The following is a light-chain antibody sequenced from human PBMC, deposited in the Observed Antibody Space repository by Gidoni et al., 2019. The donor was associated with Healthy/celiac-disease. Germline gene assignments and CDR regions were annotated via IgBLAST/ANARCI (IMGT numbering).Light chain of an antibody. CDR1: QSVSSN. V-gene: IGKV3-15*01. CDR3: QQYNNWPYT. CDR2: GAS. J-gene: IGKJ2*01. Sequence: DIVMTQSPATLSVSPGERATLSCMASQSVSSNLAWDQQKPGQAPRLLIYGASPRATGIPASFSGSGSGTDFTLTSSILHSEDFAVYYCQQYNNWPYTFGQXTKLEIK.